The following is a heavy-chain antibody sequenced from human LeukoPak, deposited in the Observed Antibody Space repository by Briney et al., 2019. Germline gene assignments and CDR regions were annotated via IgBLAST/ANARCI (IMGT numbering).Heavy chain of an antibody. V-gene: IGHV3-48*01. Sequence: HPGGSLRLSCAASGFTFSSYSMNWVRQAPGKGLEWVSYISSSSSTIYYADSVKGRFTISRDNSKNTLYLQMNSLRAEDTAVYYCAKPDCSSTSCYTLDSWGQGTLVTVSS. CDR3: AKPDCSSTSCYTLDS. CDR1: GFTFSSYS. J-gene: IGHJ4*02. D-gene: IGHD2-2*02. CDR2: ISSSSSTI.